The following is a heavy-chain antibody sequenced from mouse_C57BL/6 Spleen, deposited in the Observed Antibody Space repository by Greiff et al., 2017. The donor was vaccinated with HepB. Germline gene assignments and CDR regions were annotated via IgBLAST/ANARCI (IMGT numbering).Heavy chain of an antibody. D-gene: IGHD1-1*01. J-gene: IGHJ2*01. V-gene: IGHV1-63*01. Sequence: QVQLQQSGAELVRPGTSVKMSCKASGYTFTNYWIGWAKQRPGHGLEWIGDIYPGGGYTNYNEKFKGKATLTADKSSSTAYMQFSSLTSEDSAIYYGARGPYYGSSYAFDYWGQGTTLTVSS. CDR1: GYTFTNYW. CDR2: IYPGGGYT. CDR3: ARGPYYGSSYAFDY.